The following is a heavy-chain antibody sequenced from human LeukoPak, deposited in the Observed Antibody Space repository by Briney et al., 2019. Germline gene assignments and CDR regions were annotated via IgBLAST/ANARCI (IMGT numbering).Heavy chain of an antibody. Sequence: AGGSLRLSCAASGFTFSSYEMNWVRQAPGKGLEWVSYISSSGSTIYYADSVKGRFTISRDNAKNSLYLQMNSLRAEDTAVYYCARAGPSSSWHQFDYWGQGTLVTVSS. V-gene: IGHV3-48*03. J-gene: IGHJ4*02. CDR1: GFTFSSYE. CDR2: ISSSGSTI. D-gene: IGHD6-13*01. CDR3: ARAGPSSSWHQFDY.